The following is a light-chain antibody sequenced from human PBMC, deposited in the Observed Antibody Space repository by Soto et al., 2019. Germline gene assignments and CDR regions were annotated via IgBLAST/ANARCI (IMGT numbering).Light chain of an antibody. CDR2: AAS. CDR3: QQRSNWALT. CDR1: QSVSSC. Sequence: EIVFTQSPATLSLSPGERATLSCRASQSVSSCVAWYQQKPGQAPRLLIYAASNRATGIAARFSGSGSGTDFTLTISSLEPEDFAVYYCQQRSNWALTFGGGTKV. J-gene: IGKJ4*01. V-gene: IGKV3-11*01.